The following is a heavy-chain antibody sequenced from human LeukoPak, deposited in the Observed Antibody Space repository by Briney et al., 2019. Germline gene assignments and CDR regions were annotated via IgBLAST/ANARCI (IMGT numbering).Heavy chain of an antibody. J-gene: IGHJ5*02. V-gene: IGHV4-59*01. CDR2: FYYSWGT. D-gene: IGHD3-3*01. CDR1: GGPLSSYY. CDR3: ARDLGMGDFWSGWAPPDSWFDP. Sequence: SETLSPTFTVPGGPLSSYYWSWIRQPPGKGLEWVGYFYYSWGTNYNPSLKSRVTISVDTSKNQFSLKLSSVTAADTAVYYCARDLGMGDFWSGWAPPDSWFDPWGQGTLVTVSS.